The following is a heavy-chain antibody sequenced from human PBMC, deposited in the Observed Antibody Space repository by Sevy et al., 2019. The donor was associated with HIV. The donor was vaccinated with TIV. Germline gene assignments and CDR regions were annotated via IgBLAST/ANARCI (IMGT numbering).Heavy chain of an antibody. D-gene: IGHD1-1*01. CDR1: GFTFNTYW. V-gene: IGHV3-7*01. J-gene: IGHJ4*02. CDR3: ARNNAGGNPWVH. CDR2: INLDGSEK. Sequence: GGSLRLSCAASGFTFNTYWMSWDRQSPEKGLEWVANINLDGSEKFYGNSVKGRFTVSRDNTKNLLFLQMNSLRGEDTAMYFCARNNAGGNPWVHWGQGTLVTVSS.